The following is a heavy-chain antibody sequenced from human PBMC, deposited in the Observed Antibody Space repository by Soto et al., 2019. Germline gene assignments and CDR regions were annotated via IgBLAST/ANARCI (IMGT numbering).Heavy chain of an antibody. J-gene: IGHJ4*02. Sequence: VESLKLSCKGCGYSFSSYWIACLHQMPGKGLEWMGIIYPAASDARYSPSFQGQVTISVDNSISTAYLQWSSLKASDTAMYYCARLLRLSTSCYTGSRHFFDYWGQGALVTVSS. CDR1: GYSFSSYW. CDR2: IYPAASDA. CDR3: ARLLRLSTSCYTGSRHFFDY. V-gene: IGHV5-51*07. D-gene: IGHD2-2*02.